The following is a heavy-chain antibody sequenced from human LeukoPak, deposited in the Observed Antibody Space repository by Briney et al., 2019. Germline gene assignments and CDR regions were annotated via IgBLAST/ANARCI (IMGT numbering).Heavy chain of an antibody. Sequence: ASVKVSCKASGYTFTSHHMYWVRQPPGQGLERMGIINPSGGSTSYAQRFQGRVTMTRDTSTSTVYMELSSLRAEDTAVYYCARETGGAVTGSGYFDLWGRGTLVTVSS. J-gene: IGHJ2*01. CDR3: ARETGGAVTGSGYFDL. CDR2: INPSGGST. V-gene: IGHV1-46*01. CDR1: GYTFTSHH. D-gene: IGHD4-17*01.